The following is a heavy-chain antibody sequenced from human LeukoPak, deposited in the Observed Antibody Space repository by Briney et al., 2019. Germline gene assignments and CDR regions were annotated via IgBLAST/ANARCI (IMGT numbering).Heavy chain of an antibody. J-gene: IGHJ4*02. CDR2: LSTRSSSK. CDR1: GFSFSDSY. Sequence: PGGSLRLSCAAYGFSFSDSYMAWVRQAPGKGLEWISHLSTRSSSKAYADSVKGRFVVSRDNGNNSLYLHMTSLGVADTAVYFCVREIGTYFDYWGQGALVTVSS. V-gene: IGHV3-11*01. CDR3: VREIGTYFDY. D-gene: IGHD1-26*01.